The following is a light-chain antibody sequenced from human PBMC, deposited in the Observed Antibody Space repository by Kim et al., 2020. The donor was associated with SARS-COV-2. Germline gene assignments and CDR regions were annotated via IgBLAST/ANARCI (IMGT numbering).Light chain of an antibody. CDR1: QGISKY. V-gene: IGKV1-33*01. CDR2: DAS. CDR3: QHFDSLLT. J-gene: IGKJ4*01. Sequence: SASVGDRVTITCQASQGISKYLNWYQQKPGKAPKLLIYDASNLDTGVPSRFSGSGDVIHFTFTISTLQPEDVATYYYQHFDSLLTFGRGTNVDIK.